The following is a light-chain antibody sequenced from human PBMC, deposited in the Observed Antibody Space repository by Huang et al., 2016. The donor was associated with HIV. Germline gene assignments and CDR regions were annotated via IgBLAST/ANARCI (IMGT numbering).Light chain of an antibody. Sequence: IVMTPTPLSLSVTPGQPATISCKSNQSLLLGDGKTYLYWYLQRAGQSPQPLISEISSRFSGVPDRFSGSGSGTDFTLKISRVEARDVGIYYCMQSIHLRTFGQGTKLEIK. V-gene: IGKV2-29*02. J-gene: IGKJ2*02. CDR2: EIS. CDR1: QSLLLGDGKTY. CDR3: MQSIHLRT.